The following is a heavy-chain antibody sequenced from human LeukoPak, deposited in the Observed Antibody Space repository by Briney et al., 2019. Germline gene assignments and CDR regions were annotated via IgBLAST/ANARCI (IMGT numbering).Heavy chain of an antibody. CDR1: GFTFSSYW. J-gene: IGHJ4*02. Sequence: GGSLRLSCAASGFTFSSYWMNWVRQAPGNALEWVAYIKKDGSEKYYVDSVKGRFTISRDNAKNSLYLQMNSLRAEDTAVYYCARHSCGQPFDYWGQGTLVTVSS. V-gene: IGHV3-7*03. D-gene: IGHD6-19*01. CDR3: ARHSCGQPFDY. CDR2: IKKDGSEK.